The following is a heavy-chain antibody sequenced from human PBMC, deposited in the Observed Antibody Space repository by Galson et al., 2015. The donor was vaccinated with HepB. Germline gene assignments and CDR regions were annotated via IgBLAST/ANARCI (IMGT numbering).Heavy chain of an antibody. Sequence: SLRLSCAASGFSFNNARMSWVRQAPGKGLEWVGRIRSKTDGGPTDYAAPVKGRFTISRDDSKKTLYLQMNSLKTEDTAVYYCTTSRRVPEYWGQGTLVTVSS. CDR2: IRSKTDGGPT. D-gene: IGHD2-2*01. J-gene: IGHJ4*02. CDR3: TTSRRVPEY. CDR1: GFSFNNAR. V-gene: IGHV3-15*01.